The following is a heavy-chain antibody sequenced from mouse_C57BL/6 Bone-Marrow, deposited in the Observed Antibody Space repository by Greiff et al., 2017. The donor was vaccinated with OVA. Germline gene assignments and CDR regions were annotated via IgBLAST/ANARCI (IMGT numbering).Heavy chain of an antibody. V-gene: IGHV1-42*01. CDR2: INPSTGGT. CDR1: GYSFTGYY. J-gene: IGHJ1*03. CDR3: ARSDCHWYFDV. Sequence: VQLQQSGPELVKPGASVKISCKASGYSFTGYYMNWVKQSPEKSLEWIGEINPSTGGTTYNQKFKAKATLTVDKSSSTAYMQLKSLTSEDSAVYYCARSDCHWYFDVWGTGTTVTVSS.